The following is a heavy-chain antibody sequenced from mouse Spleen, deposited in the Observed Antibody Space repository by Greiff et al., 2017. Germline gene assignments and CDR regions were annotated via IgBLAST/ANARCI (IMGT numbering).Heavy chain of an antibody. CDR2: INPSTGGT. CDR1: GYSFTGYY. J-gene: IGHJ3*01. V-gene: IGHV1-42*01. D-gene: IGHD4-1*01. Sequence: EVKLQESGPELVKPGASVKISCKASGYSFTGYYMNWVKQSPEKSLEWIGEINPSTGGTTYNQKFKAKATLTVDKSSSTAYMQLKSLTSEDSAVYYCARPPNWDEDWFAYWGQGTLVTVSA. CDR3: ARPPNWDEDWFAY.